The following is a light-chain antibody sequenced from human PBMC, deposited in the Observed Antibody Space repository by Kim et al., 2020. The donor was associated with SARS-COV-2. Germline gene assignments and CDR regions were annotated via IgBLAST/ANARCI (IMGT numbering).Light chain of an antibody. Sequence: SSELTQDPAVSVALGQTVRITCQGDSLRSYYASWYQQKPGQAPVLVIYGKNNRPSGIPDRFSGSSSGNTASLTITVAQAEDEADYYCNSRDSSGNHHYVF. V-gene: IGLV3-19*01. CDR3: NSRDSSGNHHYV. CDR1: SLRSYY. CDR2: GKN. J-gene: IGLJ1*01.